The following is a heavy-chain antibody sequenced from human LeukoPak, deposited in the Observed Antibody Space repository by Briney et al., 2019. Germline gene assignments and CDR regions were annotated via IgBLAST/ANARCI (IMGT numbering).Heavy chain of an antibody. J-gene: IGHJ4*02. D-gene: IGHD3-22*01. Sequence: PSETLSLTCAVYGGSFSGYYWSWIRQPPGKGLEWIGEINHSGSTNYNPSLKSRVTISVDTSKNQFSLKLSSVTAADTAVYYCARGRSPYYYDSSGYYDDYWGQGTLVTVSS. CDR3: ARGRSPYYYDSSGYYDDY. CDR1: GGSFSGYY. V-gene: IGHV4-34*01. CDR2: INHSGST.